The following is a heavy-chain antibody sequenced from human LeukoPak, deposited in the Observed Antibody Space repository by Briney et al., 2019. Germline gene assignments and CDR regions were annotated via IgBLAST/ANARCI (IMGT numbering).Heavy chain of an antibody. CDR3: ATAGGSTAFLAFDY. D-gene: IGHD3-16*01. J-gene: IGHJ4*02. Sequence: ASVKVSCKVSGYTLTELSMHWVRQAPGKGLEWMGGFDPEDGETIYAQKFQGRVTMTEDTSTDTAYMELSSLRSEDTAVYYCATAGGSTAFLAFDYWGQGTLVTVSS. V-gene: IGHV1-24*01. CDR1: GYTLTELS. CDR2: FDPEDGET.